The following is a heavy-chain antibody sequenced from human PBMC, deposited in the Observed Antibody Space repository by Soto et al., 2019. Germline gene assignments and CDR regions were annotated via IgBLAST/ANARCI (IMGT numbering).Heavy chain of an antibody. V-gene: IGHV4-4*02. D-gene: IGHD6-19*01. CDR3: ARGGSDWYGIDP. CDR2: IYHSETT. J-gene: IGHJ5*02. Sequence: QVQLQESGPGLVKPSGTLSLTCAVSGGSITNSKGWSWVRQPPGKGLEWIGEIYHSETTNYNPSLKSRVTISVDKSKNQFSLKLSSVTAADTVVYYCARGGSDWYGIDPWGQGTLVTVSS. CDR1: GGSITNSKG.